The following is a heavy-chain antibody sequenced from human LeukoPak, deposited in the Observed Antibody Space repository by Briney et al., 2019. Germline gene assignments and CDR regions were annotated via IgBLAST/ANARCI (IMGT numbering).Heavy chain of an antibody. CDR3: ARGTRGVNSPYFDY. D-gene: IGHD4-23*01. CDR2: ISAYNGNT. V-gene: IGHV1-18*01. CDR1: GYTFSSYG. Sequence: ASVKVSCKASGYTFSSYGISWVRQAPGQGLEWMGWISAYNGNTNYAQKLQGRVTMTPDTSTSTAYMELRSLRSDDTAVYYCARGTRGVNSPYFDYWGQGTLVTVSS. J-gene: IGHJ4*02.